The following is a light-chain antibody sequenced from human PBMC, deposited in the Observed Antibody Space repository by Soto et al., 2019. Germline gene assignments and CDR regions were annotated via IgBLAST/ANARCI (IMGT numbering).Light chain of an antibody. V-gene: IGKV1-39*01. CDR3: QQSYSSPWT. CDR1: QSISNF. Sequence: DIQMTQSPSSLSASVGDRVTITCRASQSISNFLNWYQQKPGKAPKLLIYAASSLRSGVTSRFSGSGSGTDFTLTISSLQREDFATYVCQQSYSSPWTCGQGTKVDIK. CDR2: AAS. J-gene: IGKJ1*01.